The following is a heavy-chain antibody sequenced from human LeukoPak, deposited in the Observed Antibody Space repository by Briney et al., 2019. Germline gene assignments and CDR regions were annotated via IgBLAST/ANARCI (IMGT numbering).Heavy chain of an antibody. CDR1: GYTFTSSG. CDR2: ISVYNGNT. V-gene: IGHV1-18*01. J-gene: IGHJ4*02. CDR3: ARDLMAYYYGSGSYYPLDY. Sequence: GASVKVSCKASGYTFTSSGINWVRQAPGQGLEWMGWISVYNGNTNYAQKLQGRVTMTTDTSTSTAYMELRSLRSDDTAVYYCARDLMAYYYGSGSYYPLDYWGQGTLVTVSS. D-gene: IGHD3-10*01.